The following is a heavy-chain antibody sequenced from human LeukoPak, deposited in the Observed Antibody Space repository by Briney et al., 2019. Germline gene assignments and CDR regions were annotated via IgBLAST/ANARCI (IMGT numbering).Heavy chain of an antibody. V-gene: IGHV3-7*01. Sequence: GGSLRLSCAASGFSFSNYWMSWVRQAPGKGLEWVANIKQDGSEKYYVDSVKGRFTISRDNAKNSLYLQMNSLRAEDTAVYYCARTGRYSSSWYPDYWGQGTLVTVSS. CDR2: IKQDGSEK. D-gene: IGHD6-13*01. CDR1: GFSFSNYW. J-gene: IGHJ4*02. CDR3: ARTGRYSSSWYPDY.